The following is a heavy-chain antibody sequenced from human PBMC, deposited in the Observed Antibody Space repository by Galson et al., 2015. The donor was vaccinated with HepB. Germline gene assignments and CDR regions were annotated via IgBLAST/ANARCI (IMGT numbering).Heavy chain of an antibody. CDR3: AKDYSPDSGYDIDD. V-gene: IGHV3-23*01. CDR2: IWGSGSTI. Sequence: WVRQAPGKGLEWVSVIWGSGSTIYYADSVKGRFTISRDNSKNTVYLQMNSLRVEDTAVYYCAKDYSPDSGYDIDDWGQGTLVTVSS. J-gene: IGHJ4*02. D-gene: IGHD5-12*01.